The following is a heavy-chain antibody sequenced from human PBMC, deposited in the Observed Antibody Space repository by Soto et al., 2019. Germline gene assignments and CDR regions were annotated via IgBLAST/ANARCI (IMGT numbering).Heavy chain of an antibody. J-gene: IGHJ4*02. CDR2: IWYDGNKK. Sequence: QVHLVESGGGVVQPGRSLRLSCAASGFSFSSSGMHGVRQAPGKGLEWVAVIWYDGNKKYYGDSVRGRFTISRDNSKNTLYLELNSLRSEDTAVYDCGVATTGLLDYWGQGTPVTVSS. V-gene: IGHV3-33*03. D-gene: IGHD5-12*01. CDR1: GFSFSSSG. CDR3: GVATTGLLDY.